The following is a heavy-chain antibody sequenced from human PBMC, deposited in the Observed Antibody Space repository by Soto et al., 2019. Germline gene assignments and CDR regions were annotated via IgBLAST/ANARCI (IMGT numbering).Heavy chain of an antibody. J-gene: IGHJ6*02. CDR1: GYTFTGYY. V-gene: IGHV1-2*04. CDR3: ARDHPIAFSDYGMDV. CDR2: INPNSGGT. Sequence: ASVKVSCKASGYTFTGYYMHWVRQAPGQGLEWMGWINPNSGGTNYAQKFQGWVTMTRDTSISTAYMELSRLRSDDTAVYYCARDHPIAFSDYGMDVWGQGTTVTVSS.